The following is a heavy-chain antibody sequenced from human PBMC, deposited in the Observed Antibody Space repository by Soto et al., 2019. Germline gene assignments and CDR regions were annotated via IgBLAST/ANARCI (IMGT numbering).Heavy chain of an antibody. Sequence: EVQLVESGGGLVQHGGSLRLSCAASGFTFSSYWMSWVRQAPGKGLEWVANIKQDGSEKYYVDSVKGRFTISRDNAKNSLYLQMNSLRAEDTAVYYCANHRTVAVIWVDAFDIWGQGTMVTVSS. CDR1: GFTFSSYW. CDR3: ANHRTVAVIWVDAFDI. CDR2: IKQDGSEK. J-gene: IGHJ3*02. V-gene: IGHV3-7*01. D-gene: IGHD6-19*01.